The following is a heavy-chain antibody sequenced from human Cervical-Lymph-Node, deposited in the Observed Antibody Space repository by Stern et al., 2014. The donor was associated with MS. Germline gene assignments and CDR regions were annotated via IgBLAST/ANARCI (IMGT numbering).Heavy chain of an antibody. Sequence: QITLKESGPTLVKPTQTLTLTCTFSGFSLRTSGVGVGWIRQPPGKALEWLALIYWDDDKRYIPSLKSRLTITKDTSKNQVVLTMTDMDPVDTATYYCAHRLCNGGSCYFDYWGQGTLVTVSS. V-gene: IGHV2-5*02. CDR1: GFSLRTSGVG. CDR3: AHRLCNGGSCYFDY. D-gene: IGHD2-15*01. J-gene: IGHJ4*02. CDR2: IYWDDDK.